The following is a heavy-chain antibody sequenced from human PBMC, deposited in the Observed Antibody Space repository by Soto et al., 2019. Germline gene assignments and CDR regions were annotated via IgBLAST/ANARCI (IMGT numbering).Heavy chain of an antibody. CDR1: GFTFSSYA. V-gene: IGHV3-30-3*01. Sequence: GGSLRLSCAASGFTFSSYAMHWVRQAPGKGLEWVAVISYDGSNKYYADSVKGRFTISRDNSKNTLYLQMNSLRAEDTAVYYCAREGRAYIRSGWANWFDPWGQGTLVTVSS. CDR2: ISYDGSNK. D-gene: IGHD6-19*01. CDR3: AREGRAYIRSGWANWFDP. J-gene: IGHJ5*02.